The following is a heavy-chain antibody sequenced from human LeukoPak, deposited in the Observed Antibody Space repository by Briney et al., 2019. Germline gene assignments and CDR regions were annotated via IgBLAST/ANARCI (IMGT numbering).Heavy chain of an antibody. CDR1: GFTFSSYE. J-gene: IGHJ4*02. D-gene: IGHD3-3*01. Sequence: SGGSLRLSCAASGFTFSSYEMNWVRQAPGKGLEWVSYTSSSGSSIYYADSVKGRFTISRDNAKNSLYLQMNSLRAEDTAVYYCARHGGSGSFDYWGLGTLVTVSS. CDR2: TSSSGSSI. V-gene: IGHV3-48*03. CDR3: ARHGGSGSFDY.